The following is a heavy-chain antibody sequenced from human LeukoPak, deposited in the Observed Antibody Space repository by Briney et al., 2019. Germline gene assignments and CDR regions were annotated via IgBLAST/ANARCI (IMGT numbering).Heavy chain of an antibody. CDR2: ISSSSSYI. D-gene: IGHD3-16*02. V-gene: IGHV3-21*01. Sequence: NSGGSLRLSCATSDFTFSRHWMHWVRQAPGKGLEWVSSISSSSSYIYYADSVKGRFTISRDNAKNSLYLQMNSLRAEDTAVYYCARVGIWGSYRYVGDWWGQGTLVTVSS. CDR3: ARVGIWGSYRYVGDW. CDR1: DFTFSRHW. J-gene: IGHJ4*02.